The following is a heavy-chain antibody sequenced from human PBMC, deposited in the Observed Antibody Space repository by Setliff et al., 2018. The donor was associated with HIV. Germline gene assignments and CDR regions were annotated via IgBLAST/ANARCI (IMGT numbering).Heavy chain of an antibody. CDR2: IIPIFGTT. D-gene: IGHD3-10*01. CDR1: GGTFSSYA. CDR3: ARARYIVIRGDAGMDV. J-gene: IGHJ6*02. Sequence: GASVKVSCKASGGTFSSYAISWVRQAPGQGLEWMGGIIPIFGTTNYAQKFLGRVTITTDESTTTAYMALSSLRSEDTAVYYCARARYIVIRGDAGMDVWGPGTTVTVSS. V-gene: IGHV1-69*05.